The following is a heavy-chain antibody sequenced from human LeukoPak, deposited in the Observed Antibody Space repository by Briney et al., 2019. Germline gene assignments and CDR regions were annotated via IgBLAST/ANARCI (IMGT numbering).Heavy chain of an antibody. J-gene: IGHJ4*02. CDR1: GFTFSDYY. V-gene: IGHV3-72*01. D-gene: IGHD1-26*01. CDR2: VRNKANSYST. CDR3: TRGRGGGSYFDY. Sequence: GGSLRLSCAASGFTFSDYYVDWVRQAPGKGLQWVGRVRNKANSYSTNYAASVKGRFTISRDDSRNSLYLQMNSLRVEDTAVYFCTRGRGGGSYFDYWGQGTLVTVSS.